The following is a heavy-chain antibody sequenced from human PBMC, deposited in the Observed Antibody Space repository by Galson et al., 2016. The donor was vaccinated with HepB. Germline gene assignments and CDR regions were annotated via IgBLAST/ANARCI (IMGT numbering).Heavy chain of an antibody. CDR3: ARGHYDILTGYYGALDY. J-gene: IGHJ4*02. V-gene: IGHV3-30*14. D-gene: IGHD3-9*01. Sequence: SLRLSCAASGFTFRSYAMHWVRQAPGKGLEWVAVISYDGSNKYYADSVKGRFTISRDNSKNTLYLQLNSLRAEDTAVYYCARGHYDILTGYYGALDYWGQGTLVTVSS. CDR1: GFTFRSYA. CDR2: ISYDGSNK.